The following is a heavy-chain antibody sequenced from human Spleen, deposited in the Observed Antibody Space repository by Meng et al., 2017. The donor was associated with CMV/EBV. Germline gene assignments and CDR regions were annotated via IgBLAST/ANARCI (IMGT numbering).Heavy chain of an antibody. CDR2: INPNTGNT. D-gene: IGHD6-19*01. Sequence: QVQLVQSGAEVKKPGASVKVSCKASGYIFSTYAIHWVRQATGQGLEWMGWINPNTGNTGYAQKFQGRVTLTRSTSISTAYMELSSLRSEDTAVYYCALTVAAGYWGQGTLVTVSS. V-gene: IGHV1-8*02. CDR1: GYIFSTYA. J-gene: IGHJ4*02. CDR3: ALTVAAGY.